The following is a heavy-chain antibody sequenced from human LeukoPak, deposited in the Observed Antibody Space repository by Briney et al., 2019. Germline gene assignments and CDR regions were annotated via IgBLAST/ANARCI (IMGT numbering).Heavy chain of an antibody. CDR1: EYSFTDYW. D-gene: IGHD6-13*01. Sequence: GESLKISCKGAEYSFTDYWIGWVRQMPGKGLEWMGIIYPGDSDTRYSPSFQGQVTISADKSISTAYLQWSSLKASDTAMYYCARRATSSSSWFFGYWGRGTLVTVSS. V-gene: IGHV5-51*01. CDR2: IYPGDSDT. J-gene: IGHJ4*02. CDR3: ARRATSSSSWFFGY.